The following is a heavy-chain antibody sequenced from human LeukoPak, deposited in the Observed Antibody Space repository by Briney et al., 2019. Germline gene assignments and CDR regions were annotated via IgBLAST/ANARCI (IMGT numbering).Heavy chain of an antibody. CDR1: GFIFSSYA. Sequence: GGSLRLSCAASGFIFSSYAMSWVRQAPGKGLQWVSAISGSGGSTHYADSVKGRFTISRDNSKNTLYLQMNSLRAEDTAAYYCARGGILYDMDVWGQGTTVTVSS. V-gene: IGHV3-23*01. D-gene: IGHD6-13*01. CDR2: ISGSGGST. J-gene: IGHJ6*02. CDR3: ARGGILYDMDV.